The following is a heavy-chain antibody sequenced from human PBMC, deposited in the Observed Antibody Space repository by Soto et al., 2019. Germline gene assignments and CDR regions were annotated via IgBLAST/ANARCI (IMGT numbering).Heavy chain of an antibody. V-gene: IGHV3-23*01. CDR3: ARGAGAAGTPGTARFAFDF. CDR2: ITGGGSNT. CDR1: GFPFSSYV. D-gene: IGHD6-13*01. Sequence: EVQLLESGGGLVQRGGSLRLSCAASGFPFSSYVMSWVRQAPGKGLEWVSGITGGGSNTFYADSVKGRFTISRDNSKNTLFLQMNSLGAEDTAVYYCARGAGAAGTPGTARFAFDFWGQGTMVTVSS. J-gene: IGHJ3*01.